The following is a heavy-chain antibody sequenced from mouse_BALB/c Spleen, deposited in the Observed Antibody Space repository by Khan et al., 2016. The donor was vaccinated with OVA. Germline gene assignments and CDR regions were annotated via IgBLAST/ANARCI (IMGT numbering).Heavy chain of an antibody. CDR2: INPSNGGT. CDR3: TRLHCMSSMAY. Sequence: QVQLQQSGAELVKPGASVKLSCKASGYTFTSYYMYWVKQRPGQGLEWIGEINPSNGGTNFNEKFKNKATLTVDTSSSTAYMQLSSLTSEDSAVCDCTRLHCMSSMAYWGQGTLVTVSA. V-gene: IGHV1S81*02. CDR1: GYTFTSYY. D-gene: IGHD2-1*01. J-gene: IGHJ3*01.